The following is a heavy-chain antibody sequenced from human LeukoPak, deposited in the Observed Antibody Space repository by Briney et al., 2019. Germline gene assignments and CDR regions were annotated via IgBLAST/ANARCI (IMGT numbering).Heavy chain of an antibody. CDR2: ISSSGITI. D-gene: IGHD3-10*01. CDR1: GFTFSDYY. Sequence: PGGSLRLSCAASGFTFSDYYMNWIRQAPGRGLEWVSYISSSGITIYSADSVKGRFTISRDNANNSVYLQMNSLRAEDTAVYYCAGTKMDRGVILDESWGQGTLVTVSS. V-gene: IGHV3-11*01. CDR3: AGTKMDRGVILDES. J-gene: IGHJ5*02.